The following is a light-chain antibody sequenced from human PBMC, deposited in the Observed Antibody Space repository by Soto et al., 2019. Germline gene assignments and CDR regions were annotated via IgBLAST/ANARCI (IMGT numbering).Light chain of an antibody. CDR2: RNN. Sequence: QPVLTQPPSASGTPGQRVTISRSGSNSNIGSHFVFWFQQLPGTAPILLIYRNNQRPTGVPDRFSGSKSGTSASLAISGLRSEDEADYYCVSWDASRSAWVFGGGTQLTVL. V-gene: IGLV1-47*01. CDR3: VSWDASRSAWV. CDR1: NSNIGSHF. J-gene: IGLJ3*02.